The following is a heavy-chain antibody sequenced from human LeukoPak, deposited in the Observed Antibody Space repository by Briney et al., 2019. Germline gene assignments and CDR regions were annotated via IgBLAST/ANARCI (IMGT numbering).Heavy chain of an antibody. Sequence: WVRQPPGKGLEWIGNIYYSGSTYYNPSLKSRVTISVDTSKNQFSLRLKSVTAADTSIYYCARPRSRISWFDPWGQGTLVTVSS. D-gene: IGHD2-15*01. V-gene: IGHV4-39*01. J-gene: IGHJ5*02. CDR2: IYYSGST. CDR3: ARPRSRISWFDP.